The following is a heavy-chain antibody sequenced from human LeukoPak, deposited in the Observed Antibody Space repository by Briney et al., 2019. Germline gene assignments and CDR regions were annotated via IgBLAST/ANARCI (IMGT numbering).Heavy chain of an antibody. V-gene: IGHV1-69*04. D-gene: IGHD6-19*01. CDR3: ARGSAVAGTLDY. CDR2: IIPILGIA. Sequence: ASVKVSCKASGGTFSSYAISWVRQAPGQGLEWMGRIIPILGIANYAQKFQGRVTITADKSTSTAYMELSSLRSEDTAVYYCARGSAVAGTLDYWGQGTLVTVPS. J-gene: IGHJ4*02. CDR1: GGTFSSYA.